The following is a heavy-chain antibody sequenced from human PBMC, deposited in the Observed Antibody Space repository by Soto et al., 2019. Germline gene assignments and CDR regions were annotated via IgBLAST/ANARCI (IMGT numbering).Heavy chain of an antibody. V-gene: IGHV4-59*01. J-gene: IGHJ6*02. D-gene: IGHD3-22*01. CDR1: GRSISSYY. CDR3: AREPLLHGAYYYGMDV. CDR2: IYYSGST. Sequence: PDTLSLPCTVSGRSISSYYWSWHRQPPGKGLEWIGYIYYSGSTNYNPSLKSRVTISVDTSKNQFSLKLSSVTAADTAVYYCAREPLLHGAYYYGMDVWGQGTTVTVAS.